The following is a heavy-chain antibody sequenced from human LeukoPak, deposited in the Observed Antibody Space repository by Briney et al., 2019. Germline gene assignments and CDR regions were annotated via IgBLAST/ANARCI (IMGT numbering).Heavy chain of an antibody. V-gene: IGHV3-66*01. CDR2: IYSGGST. CDR1: GFTVSSNY. D-gene: IGHD6-19*01. CDR3: AREIAVAGIGY. Sequence: GGSLRLSCAASGFTVSSNYMSWVRQAPGKGLEWVSVIYSGGSTYYADSVKGRFTISRDNSKNTLYLQMNSLRAEDTAVYYCAREIAVAGIGYWGQGTLVTVSS. J-gene: IGHJ4*02.